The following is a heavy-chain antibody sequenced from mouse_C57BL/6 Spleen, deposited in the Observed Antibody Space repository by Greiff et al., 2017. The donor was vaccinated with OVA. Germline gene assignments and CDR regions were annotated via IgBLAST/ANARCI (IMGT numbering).Heavy chain of an antibody. CDR1: GYTFTSYW. D-gene: IGHD1-1*01. Sequence: QVQLQQPGAELVKPGASVKLSCKASGYTFTSYWMHWVKQRPGRGLEWIGRIDPNSGGTKYNEKFKSKATLTVDKPSSPAYMQLSSLTSEDSAVYYCAREAITTVVATPAWFAYWGQGTLVTVSA. CDR3: AREAITTVVATPAWFAY. J-gene: IGHJ3*01. CDR2: IDPNSGGT. V-gene: IGHV1-72*01.